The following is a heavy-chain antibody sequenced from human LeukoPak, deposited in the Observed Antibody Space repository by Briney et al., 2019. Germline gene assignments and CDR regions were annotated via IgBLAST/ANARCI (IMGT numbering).Heavy chain of an antibody. Sequence: PGGSLRLSCAASGFTFDDYAMHWVRQAPGKGLEWVSGISWNSGSIGYADSVKGRFTISRDNAKNSLYLQMNSLRAEDTALYYCAKVRYCSSTSCPNWFDPWGQGTLVTVSS. D-gene: IGHD2-2*01. CDR1: GFTFDDYA. CDR3: AKVRYCSSTSCPNWFDP. J-gene: IGHJ5*02. CDR2: ISWNSGSI. V-gene: IGHV3-9*01.